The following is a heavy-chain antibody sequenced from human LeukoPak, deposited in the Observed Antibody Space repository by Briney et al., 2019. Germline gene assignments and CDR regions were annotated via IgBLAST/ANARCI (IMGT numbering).Heavy chain of an antibody. V-gene: IGHV3-48*01. CDR2: ISSSSGTI. Sequence: GGSLRLSCAASGFTFSSYSMNWVGQAPGKGLEWVSYISSSSGTIYYADSVKGRFTISRDNAKNSLYLQMKSLRAEDTAVYYCARAPAGSGYYLNYWGQGTLVTVSS. D-gene: IGHD3-22*01. CDR3: ARAPAGSGYYLNY. CDR1: GFTFSSYS. J-gene: IGHJ4*02.